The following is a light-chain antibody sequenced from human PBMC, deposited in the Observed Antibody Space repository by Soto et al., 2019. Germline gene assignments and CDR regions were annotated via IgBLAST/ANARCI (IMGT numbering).Light chain of an antibody. CDR3: GTWDSSLSAGV. J-gene: IGLJ1*01. V-gene: IGLV1-51*01. Sequence: QSVLTQPPSVSAAPGQKVTISCSGSNSNIGNNFVSWYQQLPGTAPRLIIYDNNKRPSGIPDRFSGSKSVTSATLGIAGLQTGDEADYYCGTWDSSLSAGVFGTGTKVTVL. CDR1: NSNIGNNF. CDR2: DNN.